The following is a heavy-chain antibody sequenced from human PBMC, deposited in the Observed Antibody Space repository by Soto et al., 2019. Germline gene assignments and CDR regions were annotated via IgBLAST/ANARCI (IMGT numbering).Heavy chain of an antibody. Sequence: SVKVSCKASGGTFSSYAISWVRQAPGQGLEWMGGIIPIFGTANYAQKFQGRVTITADKSTSTAYMELSSLRSEDTAVCYCARGPGGAAAGTPGDYYYYYGMDVWGQGTTVTVSS. CDR3: ARGPGGAAAGTPGDYYYYYGMDV. CDR2: IIPIFGTA. J-gene: IGHJ6*02. D-gene: IGHD6-13*01. V-gene: IGHV1-69*06. CDR1: GGTFSSYA.